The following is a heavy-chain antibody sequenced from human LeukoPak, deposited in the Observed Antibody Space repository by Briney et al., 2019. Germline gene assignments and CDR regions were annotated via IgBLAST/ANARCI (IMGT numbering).Heavy chain of an antibody. CDR2: ISRDGNII. V-gene: IGHV3-11*04. D-gene: IGHD2-8*01. CDR3: EREPTNPGPYYYMDV. CDR1: GFSFSDHH. J-gene: IGHJ6*03. Sequence: GGSLRLSCAACGFSFSDHHMSWVRQVPGKGLEWLAYISRDGNIIVYADSVKGRFTISRDNAKNSLYLQMNSLRAEDTAVYYCEREPTNPGPYYYMDVWGKGTTVTVSS.